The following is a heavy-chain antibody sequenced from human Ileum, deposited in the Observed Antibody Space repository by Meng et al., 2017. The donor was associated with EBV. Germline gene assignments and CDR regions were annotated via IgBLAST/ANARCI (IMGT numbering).Heavy chain of an antibody. D-gene: IGHD6-19*01. CDR3: ARGSSYSSGWYPDL. Sequence: QVQWQASCPGLVHPAETLSPPCPVSGASIRTYYWSWLRQSPGKGPELIGYIYSSGDTNYNPSLKSRVTISIDTSKNQFSLMLNSVTAADTAVYYCARGSSYSSGWYPDLWGQGTLVTVSS. CDR1: GASIRTYY. V-gene: IGHV4-59*01. J-gene: IGHJ5*02. CDR2: IYSSGDT.